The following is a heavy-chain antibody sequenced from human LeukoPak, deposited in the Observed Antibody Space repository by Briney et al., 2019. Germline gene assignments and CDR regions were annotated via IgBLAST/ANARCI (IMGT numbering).Heavy chain of an antibody. CDR1: GYTFTGYY. CDR2: INPNSGGT. V-gene: IGHV1-2*02. CDR3: ARVEYRYGSGYYYYYYGMDV. Sequence: GASVKVSCKASGYTFTGYYMHWVRQAPGQGLEWMGWINPNSGGTNYAQKFQGRVTMTRDTSISTAYMELSRLRSDDTAVYYCARVEYRYGSGYYYYYYGMDVWGQGTTVTVSS. D-gene: IGHD3-10*01. J-gene: IGHJ6*02.